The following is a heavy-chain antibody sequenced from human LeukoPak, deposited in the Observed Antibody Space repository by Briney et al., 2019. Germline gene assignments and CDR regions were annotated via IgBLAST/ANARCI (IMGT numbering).Heavy chain of an antibody. Sequence: SETLSLTCTVSGGSISSYYWSWIRQPPGKGLEWIGYIYYSGSTNYNPSLRSRVTISVDTSKNQFSLKLSPVTAADTAVYYCARGKRYCTNGVCYRPGPADFDYWGQGSLVTVSS. CDR3: ARGKRYCTNGVCYRPGPADFDY. CDR2: IYYSGST. J-gene: IGHJ4*02. CDR1: GGSISSYY. V-gene: IGHV4-59*01. D-gene: IGHD2-8*01.